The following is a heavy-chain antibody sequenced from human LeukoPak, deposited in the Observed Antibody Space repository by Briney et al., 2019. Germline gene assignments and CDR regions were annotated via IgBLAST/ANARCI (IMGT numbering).Heavy chain of an antibody. CDR1: GFTFSTYW. CDR2: IQQDGIKK. D-gene: IGHD6-19*01. J-gene: IGHJ6*03. V-gene: IGHV3-7*01. CDR3: ARVWQWLNLYYYYYMDV. Sequence: GGSLRLSCAASGFTFSTYWMSWVRQAPGKGLEWVANIQQDGIKKYYVDSVKGRFTISRDNAENSLDLQMYSLRAEDTAVYYCARVWQWLNLYYYYYMDVWGKGTTVTVSS.